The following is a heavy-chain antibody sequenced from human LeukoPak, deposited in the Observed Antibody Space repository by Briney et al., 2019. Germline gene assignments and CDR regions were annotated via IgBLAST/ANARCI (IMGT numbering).Heavy chain of an antibody. Sequence: SETLSLTCAVYGGSFSGYYWSWIRQPPGKGLEWIGEMNHSGSTNYNPSLKSRVTISVDTSKNQFSLKLSSVAAADTAVYYCARGQKQQMVRYYFDYWGQGTLVTVSS. CDR3: ARGQKQQMVRYYFDY. D-gene: IGHD6-13*01. CDR1: GGSFSGYY. V-gene: IGHV4-34*01. CDR2: MNHSGST. J-gene: IGHJ4*02.